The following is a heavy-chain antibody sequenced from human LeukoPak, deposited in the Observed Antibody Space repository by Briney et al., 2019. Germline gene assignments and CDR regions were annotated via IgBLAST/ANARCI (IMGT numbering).Heavy chain of an antibody. J-gene: IGHJ3*02. CDR2: IYYSGST. Sequence: PSETLSLTCTVSGGSISSGGYYWSWIRQPPGKGLEWIGYIYYSGSTNYNPSLKSRVTISVDTSKNQFSLKLSSVTAADTAVYYCARHAPTTGGDAFDIWGQGTMVTVSS. CDR3: ARHAPTTGGDAFDI. CDR1: GGSISSGGYY. D-gene: IGHD2-8*02. V-gene: IGHV4-61*08.